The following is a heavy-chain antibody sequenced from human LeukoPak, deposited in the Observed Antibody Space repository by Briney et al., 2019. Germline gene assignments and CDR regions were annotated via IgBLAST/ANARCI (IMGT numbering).Heavy chain of an antibody. CDR3: ASHSSSWPYNWFDP. CDR2: INHSGST. CDR1: GGSISSYY. Sequence: SETLSLTCTVSGGSISSYYWSWIRQPAGKGLEWIGEINHSGSTNYNPSLKSRVTISVDTSKNQFSLKLSSVTAADTAVYYCASHSSSWPYNWFDPWGQGTLVTVSS. D-gene: IGHD6-13*01. J-gene: IGHJ5*02. V-gene: IGHV4-34*01.